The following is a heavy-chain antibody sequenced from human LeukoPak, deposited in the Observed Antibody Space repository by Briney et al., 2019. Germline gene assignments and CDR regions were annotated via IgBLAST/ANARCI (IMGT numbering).Heavy chain of an antibody. D-gene: IGHD3-22*01. CDR3: ARAPSEIGGYYPEYFRH. V-gene: IGHV3-74*01. CDR1: GFTFSSFW. CDR2: IKSDGST. J-gene: IGHJ1*01. Sequence: GGSLRLSCAASGFTFSSFWMHWVRQAPGKGLVWVSRIKSDGSTNYADSMKGRFTISRDNAKNTVSLQMNSLRVEDTGVYYCARAPSEIGGYYPEYFRHWGQGTLVTVSS.